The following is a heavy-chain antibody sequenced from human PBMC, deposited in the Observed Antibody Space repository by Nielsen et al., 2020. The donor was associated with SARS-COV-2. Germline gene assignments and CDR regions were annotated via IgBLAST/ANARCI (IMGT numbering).Heavy chain of an antibody. CDR2: IIPIFGTA. V-gene: IGHV1-69*13. Sequence: SVKVSCKASGGTFSSYAISWVRQAPGQGLEWMGGIIPIFGTANYAQKFQGRVTITADESTSTAYMELSSLRSEDTAVYYCATVYSSSSYYYYYGMGVWGQGTTVTVSS. CDR1: GGTFSSYA. D-gene: IGHD6-6*01. J-gene: IGHJ6*02. CDR3: ATVYSSSSYYYYYGMGV.